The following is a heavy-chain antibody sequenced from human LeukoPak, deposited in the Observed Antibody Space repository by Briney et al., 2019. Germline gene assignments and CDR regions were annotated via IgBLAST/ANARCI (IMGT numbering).Heavy chain of an antibody. D-gene: IGHD6-19*01. CDR3: AYSSGWDAFDI. Sequence: PGGSLRLSCAASGFTFNRDWMSWVRQAPGKGLEWVANIKEDGSEKYYVDSVKGRFTISRDNSKNTLYLQMNSLRAEDTAVYYCAYSSGWDAFDIWGQGTMVTVSS. V-gene: IGHV3-7*01. CDR1: GFTFNRDW. CDR2: IKEDGSEK. J-gene: IGHJ3*02.